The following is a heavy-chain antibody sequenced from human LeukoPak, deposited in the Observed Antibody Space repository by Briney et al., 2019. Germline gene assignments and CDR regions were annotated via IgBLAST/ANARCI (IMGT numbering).Heavy chain of an antibody. D-gene: IGHD5-24*01. Sequence: ASVKLSFKSSGYTFTVYYMHWVRQAPGQGLEWMGWINPNSGGTNYAQKFQGRVTMTRDTSISTANMELSSVRSDDTAVFYCAGSQSGDGYNPPFDYWGQGTLVTVSS. CDR3: AGSQSGDGYNPPFDY. V-gene: IGHV1-2*02. CDR2: INPNSGGT. CDR1: GYTFTVYY. J-gene: IGHJ4*02.